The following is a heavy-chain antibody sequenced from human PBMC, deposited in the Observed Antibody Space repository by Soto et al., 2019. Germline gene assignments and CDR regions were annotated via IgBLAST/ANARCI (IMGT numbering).Heavy chain of an antibody. CDR1: GGTFSSYA. V-gene: IGHV1-69*06. D-gene: IGHD2-15*01. Sequence: QVQLVQSGAEVKKPGSSVKVSCKASGGTFSSYAISWVRQAPGQGLEWMGGIIPIFGTANYAQKFQGRVTITADKSTGTTYMERSSLRSEDTAVYYCARDHSGVKGPFDIWGQGTMVTVSS. CDR2: IIPIFGTA. CDR3: ARDHSGVKGPFDI. J-gene: IGHJ3*02.